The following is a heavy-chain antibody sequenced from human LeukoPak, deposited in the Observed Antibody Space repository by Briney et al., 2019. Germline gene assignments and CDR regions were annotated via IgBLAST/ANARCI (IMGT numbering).Heavy chain of an antibody. Sequence: ASVKVSCKVSGYTLTELSMHWVRQAPGKGLEWMGGFDPEDGETIYAQKFQGRVTMTEDTSTDTAYMELSSLRSEGTAVYYCATGVSSDYGMDVWGQGTTVTVSS. D-gene: IGHD6-19*01. J-gene: IGHJ6*02. V-gene: IGHV1-24*01. CDR1: GYTLTELS. CDR3: ATGVSSDYGMDV. CDR2: FDPEDGET.